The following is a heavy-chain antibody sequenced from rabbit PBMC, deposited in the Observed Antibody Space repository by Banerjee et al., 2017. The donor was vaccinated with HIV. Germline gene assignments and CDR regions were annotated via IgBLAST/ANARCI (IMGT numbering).Heavy chain of an antibody. CDR3: ARGGVGTTYPYGGGAL. V-gene: IGHV1S47*01. Sequence: QEQLVESGGGLVQPGGSLQLSCKASGFDFSSYGVSWVRRGPGKGLEWIGYIDPIFGSTVYASGVNGRFPIPRENPQNTLYLKRPGRTAGDPAPFFCARGGVGTTYPYGGGALGGRGTLVPVS. D-gene: IGHD4-1*01. CDR2: IDPIFGST. J-gene: IGHJ3*01. CDR1: GFDFSSYG.